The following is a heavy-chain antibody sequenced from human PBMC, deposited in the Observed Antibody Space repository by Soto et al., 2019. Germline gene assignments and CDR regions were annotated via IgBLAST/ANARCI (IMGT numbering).Heavy chain of an antibody. J-gene: IGHJ4*02. CDR1: GGTFSTHI. D-gene: IGHD3-22*01. CDR2: IIPLFGSA. V-gene: IGHV1-69*13. CDR3: ARSDSSGFYLPF. Sequence: SVNVSCKSSGGTFSTHIINWVRQAPGQGLEWMGGIIPLFGSASYAQKFRDRVSITADGSTYTAYMELSSLRSEDTAVYYCARSDSSGFYLPFWGQGTLVTVSS.